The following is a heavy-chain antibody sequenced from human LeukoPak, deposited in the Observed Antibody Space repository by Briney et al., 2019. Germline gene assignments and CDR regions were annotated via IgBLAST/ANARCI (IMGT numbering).Heavy chain of an antibody. J-gene: IGHJ3*02. Sequence: ASVKVSCKASGGTFTSYAISWVRQAPGQGLEWMGRIIPILGIANYAQKFQGRVTITADISTSTAYMQLSSLRSEDTAVYYCARVTPYCSGGSCYSDWAFDIWGQGTMVTVSS. D-gene: IGHD2-15*01. CDR2: IIPILGIA. CDR1: GGTFTSYA. V-gene: IGHV1-69*04. CDR3: ARVTPYCSGGSCYSDWAFDI.